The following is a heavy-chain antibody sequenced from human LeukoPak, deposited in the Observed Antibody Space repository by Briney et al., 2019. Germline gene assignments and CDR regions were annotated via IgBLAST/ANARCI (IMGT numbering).Heavy chain of an antibody. CDR2: ISGSGGST. D-gene: IGHD3-22*01. CDR1: RFTFSTYA. CDR3: ARDLYDSSGYYYVTDAFDI. Sequence: SGGSLRLSCAGSRFTFSTYAMNWVRQAPGKGLEWVSGISGSGGSTYYADSVKGRFTISRDNAKNSLYLQMNSLRAEDTAVYYCARDLYDSSGYYYVTDAFDIWGQGTMVTVSS. V-gene: IGHV3-23*01. J-gene: IGHJ3*02.